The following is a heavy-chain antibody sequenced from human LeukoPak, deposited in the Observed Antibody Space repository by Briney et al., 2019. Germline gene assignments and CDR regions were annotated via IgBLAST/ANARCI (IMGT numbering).Heavy chain of an antibody. CDR2: ISSSGSTI. CDR3: ARDYDFWSGYSRYMDV. D-gene: IGHD3-3*01. V-gene: IGHV3-11*04. CDR1: GFTFSDYY. J-gene: IGHJ6*03. Sequence: GGSLRLSCAASGFTFSDYYMSWIRQAPGKGLEWVSHISSSGSTISYADSVKGRFTVSRDNAKNSLYLQMNSLRAEDTAVYYCARDYDFWSGYSRYMDVWGKGTTVTVSS.